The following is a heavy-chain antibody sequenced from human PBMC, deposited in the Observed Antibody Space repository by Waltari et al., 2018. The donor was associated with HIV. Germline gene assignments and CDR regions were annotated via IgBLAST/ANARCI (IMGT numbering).Heavy chain of an antibody. CDR1: GYTLTELS. CDR3: ATGGGTTSIQLYDLDV. V-gene: IGHV1-24*01. D-gene: IGHD1-26*01. J-gene: IGHJ6*02. CDR2: FDPEDDET. Sequence: QVQLIQSGAEVKKPGASVKVSCKVFGYTLTELSIHWVRQAPGKGLEWMGGFDPEDDETIYAQKFQGRVTMTEDTSTDSAYMELSSLTSEDTAVYYCATGGGTTSIQLYDLDVWGQGTTVTVSS.